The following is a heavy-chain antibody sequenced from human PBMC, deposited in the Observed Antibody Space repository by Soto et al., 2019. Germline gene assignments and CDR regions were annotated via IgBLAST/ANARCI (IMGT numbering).Heavy chain of an antibody. V-gene: IGHV3-15*01. CDR1: GFTFSNAW. D-gene: IGHD2-15*01. CDR3: TTGRYCSGGSCYADWYFDL. J-gene: IGHJ2*01. CDR2: IKSKTGGGTT. Sequence: GGSLRLSCAASGFTFSNAWMSWVRQAPGKGLEWVGRIKSKTGGGTTDYAAPVKGRFTISRDDSKNTLYLQMNSLKTEDTAVYYCTTGRYCSGGSCYADWYFDLWGRGTLVTVSS.